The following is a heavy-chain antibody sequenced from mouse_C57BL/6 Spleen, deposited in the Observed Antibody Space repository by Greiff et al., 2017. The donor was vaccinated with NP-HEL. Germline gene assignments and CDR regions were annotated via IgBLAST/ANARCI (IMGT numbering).Heavy chain of an antibody. J-gene: IGHJ4*01. CDR3: ARGRLLRDAMDY. CDR2: ISYDGSN. CDR1: GYSITSGYY. V-gene: IGHV3-6*01. Sequence: ESGPGLVKPSQSLSLTCSVTGYSITSGYYWNWIRQFPGNKLEWMGYISYDGSNNYNPSLKNRISITRDTSKNQFFLKLNSVTTEDTATYYCARGRLLRDAMDYWGQGTSVTVSS. D-gene: IGHD1-1*01.